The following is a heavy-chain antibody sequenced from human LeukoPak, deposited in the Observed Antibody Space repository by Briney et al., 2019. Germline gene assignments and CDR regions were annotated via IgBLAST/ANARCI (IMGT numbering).Heavy chain of an antibody. CDR2: ISYDGSNK. CDR3: AKNRDDWLLNYFDY. D-gene: IGHD3-9*01. CDR1: GFTFSSYG. Sequence: GGSLRLSCAASGFTFSSYGMHWVRQAPGKGLEWVAGISYDGSNKYYADSVKGRFTISRDNSKNTLYLQMNSLRAEDTAVYYCAKNRDDWLLNYFDYWGQGTLVTVSS. J-gene: IGHJ4*02. V-gene: IGHV3-30*18.